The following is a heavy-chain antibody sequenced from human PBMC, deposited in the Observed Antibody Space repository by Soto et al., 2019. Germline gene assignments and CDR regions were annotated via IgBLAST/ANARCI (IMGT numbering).Heavy chain of an antibody. J-gene: IGHJ6*02. Sequence: SETLSLTCTVSGGSLRGYSWSWIRQSPGKGLEWIGYVYSGGGTNYSPSFMGRVTISVDTTDNQFSLKLNSVTAADTAVYYCARDLWGYCGADCYPLDVWGQGTTVTVSS. CDR2: VYSGGGT. D-gene: IGHD2-21*02. CDR3: ARDLWGYCGADCYPLDV. CDR1: GGSLRGYS. V-gene: IGHV4-59*01.